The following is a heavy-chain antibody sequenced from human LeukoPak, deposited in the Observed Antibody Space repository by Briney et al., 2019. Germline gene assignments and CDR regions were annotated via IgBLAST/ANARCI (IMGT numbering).Heavy chain of an antibody. CDR3: ARTSIAARRANAFDI. J-gene: IGHJ3*02. CDR2: IYHSGST. CDR1: GGSISSGGYS. D-gene: IGHD6-6*01. V-gene: IGHV4-30-2*01. Sequence: SETLSLTCAVSGGSISSGGYSWSWIRQPPGKGLEWVGYIYHSGSTYYNPSLKSRVTISVDRSKNQFSLKLSSVTAADTAVYYCARTSIAARRANAFDIWGQGAMVTVSS.